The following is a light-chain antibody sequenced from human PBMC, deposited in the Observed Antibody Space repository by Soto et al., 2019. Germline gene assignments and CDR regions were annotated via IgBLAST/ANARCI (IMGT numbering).Light chain of an antibody. Sequence: EIALTQSPATLSLSPGERATLCCRASRSISTYLAWYQQKPGQAPRLLIYDALSRATGIPARFSGSGSGTDFTLTISSLEPEDFAVYYCQQHDYWPITFGQGTRVDIK. CDR3: QQHDYWPIT. J-gene: IGKJ1*01. V-gene: IGKV3-11*01. CDR1: RSISTY. CDR2: DAL.